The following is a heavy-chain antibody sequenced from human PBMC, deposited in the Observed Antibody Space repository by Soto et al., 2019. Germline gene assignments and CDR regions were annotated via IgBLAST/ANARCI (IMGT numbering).Heavy chain of an antibody. CDR2: IYWDDDK. Sequence: QITLKESGPTLVKPTQTLTLTCTFSGFSLSTSGVGVGWIRQPPGKALEWLALIYWDDDKRYSPSLKSRITITKDTAKNQVVLTMTNMDPVDTATYYCAHRRSPAAGTCGDAFAIRGQGTMVTVS. CDR1: GFSLSTSGVG. V-gene: IGHV2-5*02. J-gene: IGHJ3*02. D-gene: IGHD6-13*01. CDR3: AHRRSPAAGTCGDAFAI.